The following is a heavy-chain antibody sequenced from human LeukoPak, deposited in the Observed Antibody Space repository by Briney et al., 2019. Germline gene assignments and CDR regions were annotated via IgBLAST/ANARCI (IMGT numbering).Heavy chain of an antibody. J-gene: IGHJ4*02. CDR2: ISTDGYTT. Sequence: PGGSLRLSCEASGFSFRDYWMTWIRQAPGKGLVWVSRISTDGYTTDYADFVQGRFTASRDNTKNTWSLEMNSLRAEDTAVYYCVVGGSPGYWGQGTLVTVSS. V-gene: IGHV3-74*01. D-gene: IGHD2-15*01. CDR3: VVGGSPGY. CDR1: GFSFRDYW.